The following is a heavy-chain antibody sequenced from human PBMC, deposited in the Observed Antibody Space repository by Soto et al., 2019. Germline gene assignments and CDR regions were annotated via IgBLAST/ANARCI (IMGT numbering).Heavy chain of an antibody. CDR2: IFPGDSDT. J-gene: IGHJ3*02. CDR3: AAEYTTGPAAFEN. Sequence: PGESLKISCKGSGYNFANYWIGWVRKMPGKGLEWMGMIFPGDSDTKNSPSLQGQITMSVDKSDSSAYLQWRSLKASDTAMYYCAAEYTTGPAAFENWGQGTMVTVSS. CDR1: GYNFANYW. V-gene: IGHV5-51*01. D-gene: IGHD1-1*01.